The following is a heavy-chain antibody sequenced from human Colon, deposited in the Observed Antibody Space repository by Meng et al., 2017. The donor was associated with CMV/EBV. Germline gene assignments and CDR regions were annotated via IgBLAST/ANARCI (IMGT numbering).Heavy chain of an antibody. J-gene: IGHJ3*02. CDR1: GFTFTDYF. D-gene: IGHD3-9*01. CDR3: AKELFTGSGSALDI. CDR2: IAPSGNSM. V-gene: IGHV3-11*01. Sequence: SCAASGFTFTDYFMIWIRQAPGEGLQWISHIAPSGNSMNYADSVKGRFTISRDNAKKSLYLQMNSLRADDTAVYYCAKELFTGSGSALDIWGQGTMVTVSS.